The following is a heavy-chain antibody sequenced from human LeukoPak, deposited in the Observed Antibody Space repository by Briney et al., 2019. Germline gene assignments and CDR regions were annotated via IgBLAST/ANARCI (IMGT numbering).Heavy chain of an antibody. D-gene: IGHD3-3*01. CDR2: IHGSSGSK. J-gene: IGHJ4*02. CDR3: ARGYDFWSGYSFDY. V-gene: IGHV3-23*01. CDR1: GFTFSNYG. Sequence: GXSLRLSCSASGFTFSNYGMSWVRQAPGKGLEWVSGIHGSSGSKYYADSVKGRSTISRDNSKNTLYLQMNSLRAEDTAVYYCARGYDFWSGYSFDYWGQGTLVTVSS.